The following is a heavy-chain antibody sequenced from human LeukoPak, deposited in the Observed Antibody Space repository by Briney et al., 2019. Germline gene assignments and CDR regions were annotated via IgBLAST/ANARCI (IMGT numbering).Heavy chain of an antibody. CDR1: GFTFSRYW. CDR3: ARKEYGYSSSQYYFDY. D-gene: IGHD6-6*01. V-gene: IGHV3-7*03. J-gene: IGHJ4*02. Sequence: GGSLRLSCAASGFTFSRYWMSWVRQAPGKGLEWVANIQQDGSQKYYVDSVKGRFTISRDNAKNSLYLQMNSLRAEDTAVYYCARKEYGYSSSQYYFDYWGQGTLATVSS. CDR2: IQQDGSQK.